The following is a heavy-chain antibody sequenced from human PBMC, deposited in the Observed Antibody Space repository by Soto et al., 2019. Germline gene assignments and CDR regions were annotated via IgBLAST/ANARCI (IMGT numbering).Heavy chain of an antibody. J-gene: IGHJ4*02. D-gene: IGHD6-19*01. CDR2: INAGNGNT. V-gene: IGHV1-3*01. CDR3: ARAVAVPADFDY. Sequence: GASVKVSCKASGYTFTSYAMHWVRQAPGQRLEWMGWINAGNGNTKYSQKFQGRVTITRDTSASTAYMELSSLRSEDTAVYFCARAVAVPADFDYWGQGTLVTVSS. CDR1: GYTFTSYA.